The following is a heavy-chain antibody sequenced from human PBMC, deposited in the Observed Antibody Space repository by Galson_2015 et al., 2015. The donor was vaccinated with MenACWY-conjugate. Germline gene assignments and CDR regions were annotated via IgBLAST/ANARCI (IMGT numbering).Heavy chain of an antibody. J-gene: IGHJ6*03. CDR3: ARVFDTWYMDV. D-gene: IGHD3-3*01. CDR2: IWDDGSYK. V-gene: IGHV3-33*08. CDR1: RFTFGTYG. Sequence: SLRLSCAASRFTFGTYGIHWVRQAPAKGLEWVALIWDDGSYKYYADSVKGRFTISRDNSKNTLYLQMNSLRAEDTAVYYCARVFDTWYMDVWGKGTTVTVSS.